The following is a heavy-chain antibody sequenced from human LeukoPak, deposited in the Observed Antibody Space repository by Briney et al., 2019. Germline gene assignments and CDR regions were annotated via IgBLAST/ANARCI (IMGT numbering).Heavy chain of an antibody. CDR1: GYRFTNDW. D-gene: IGHD6-6*01. CDR3: ARQYSSSASDAFDI. V-gene: IGHV5-51*01. CDR2: IYPGDSDT. J-gene: IGHJ3*02. Sequence: VESLKISCKGSGYRFTNDWIGWVRQMPGKGLEWMGIIYPGDSDTRYSPSFQGQVTISADKSISTAYLQWSSLKASDTAMYYCARQYSSSASDAFDIWGQGTMVTVSS.